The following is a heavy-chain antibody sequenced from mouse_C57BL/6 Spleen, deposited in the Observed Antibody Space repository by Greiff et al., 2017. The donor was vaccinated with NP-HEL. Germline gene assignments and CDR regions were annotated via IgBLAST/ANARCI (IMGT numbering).Heavy chain of an antibody. Sequence: EVKLMESGPGLVKPSQSLSLTCSVTGYSITSGYYWNWIRQFPGNKLEWMGYISYDGSNNYNPSLKNRISITRDTSKNQFFLKLNSVTTEDTATYYCAVITTLSYYFDYWGQGTTLTVSS. J-gene: IGHJ2*01. CDR3: AVITTLSYYFDY. CDR1: GYSITSGYY. V-gene: IGHV3-6*01. CDR2: ISYDGSN. D-gene: IGHD2-4*01.